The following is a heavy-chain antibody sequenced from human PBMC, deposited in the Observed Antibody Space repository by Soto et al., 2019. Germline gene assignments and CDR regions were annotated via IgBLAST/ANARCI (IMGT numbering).Heavy chain of an antibody. V-gene: IGHV1-3*01. J-gene: IGHJ5*02. CDR3: ATVPNYDYVWGSYRPVWFDP. D-gene: IGHD3-16*02. CDR2: INPGDGSR. Sequence: ASVKVSCKASGYTFTNYAMHWVRQAPGQRLEWMGWINPGDGSRMYAQKFQGRVTMTEDTSTDTAYMELSSLRSEDTAVYYCATVPNYDYVWGSYRPVWFDPWGQGTLVTVSS. CDR1: GYTFTNYA.